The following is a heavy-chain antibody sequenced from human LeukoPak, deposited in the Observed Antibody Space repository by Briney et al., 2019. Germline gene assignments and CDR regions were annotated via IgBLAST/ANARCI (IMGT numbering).Heavy chain of an antibody. CDR2: IGKNGNEI. CDR3: VTDGDKWNDFEY. Sequence: GGSLRLSCAASGLRISNFWMHWVRQAPGKGLEWVAIIGKNGNEIKYVDSVKGRFTLSRDNAKNSVYLQMNSLRTEDTALYYCVTDGDKWNDFEYWGQGTLVTVSS. D-gene: IGHD1-1*01. CDR1: GLRISNFW. J-gene: IGHJ4*02. V-gene: IGHV3-7*01.